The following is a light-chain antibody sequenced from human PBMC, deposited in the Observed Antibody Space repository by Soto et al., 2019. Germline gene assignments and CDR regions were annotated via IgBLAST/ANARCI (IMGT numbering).Light chain of an antibody. Sequence: QSALTQPASVSGFPGQSITISCTGTSSDVGVYNYVSWYQQHPGKAPKLMIYEVTNRPSGVSNRFSGSKSGNTASLTISGLQAEDEADYYCSSYTSSSTLVFGTGTQLTVL. J-gene: IGLJ1*01. V-gene: IGLV2-14*01. CDR3: SSYTSSSTLV. CDR1: SSDVGVYNY. CDR2: EVT.